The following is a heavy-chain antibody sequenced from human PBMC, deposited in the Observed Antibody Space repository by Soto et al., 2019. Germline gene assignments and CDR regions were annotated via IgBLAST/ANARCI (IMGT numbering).Heavy chain of an antibody. V-gene: IGHV4-4*08. J-gene: IGHJ4*02. CDR1: DDSIGPYY. Sequence: SETLSLTCSISDDSIGPYYWTWIRQTPRKELQWIGYVYTSGSTKYNSSLKSRVTISLDASNSQFSPTMSSVTAADTGVYYCAREVVGNTWPGIFDSWGRGTLVTVSS. CDR2: VYTSGST. CDR3: AREVVGNTWPGIFDS.